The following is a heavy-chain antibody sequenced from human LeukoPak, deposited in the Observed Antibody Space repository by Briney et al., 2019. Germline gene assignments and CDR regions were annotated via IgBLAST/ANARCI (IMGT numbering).Heavy chain of an antibody. CDR3: AKDLTGGYYYYGMDV. V-gene: IGHV3-30*18. CDR2: ISYDGSNK. CDR1: GFTFSSYG. D-gene: IGHD3-9*01. Sequence: GRSLRLSCAASGFTFSSYGMHWVRQAPGKGLEWVAVISYDGSNKYYADSVKGRFTISRDNSKNTLYLQMNSLRAEDTAVYYCAKDLTGGYYYYGMDVWGQGTTATVSS. J-gene: IGHJ6*02.